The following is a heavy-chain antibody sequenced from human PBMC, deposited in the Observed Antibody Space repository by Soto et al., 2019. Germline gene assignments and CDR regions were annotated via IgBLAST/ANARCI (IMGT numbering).Heavy chain of an antibody. CDR1: GFTFSNYW. V-gene: IGHV3-7*01. D-gene: IGHD3-10*01. Sequence: GSLRLSCAASGFTFSNYWMTWVRQAPGKGLEWVANIKQDGSEKYYVDSVKGRFTISRDNAKNSLYLQMNSLRDEDTAVYYCASPQYATGWFGVDYWGQGTLVTVSS. CDR2: IKQDGSEK. CDR3: ASPQYATGWFGVDY. J-gene: IGHJ4*02.